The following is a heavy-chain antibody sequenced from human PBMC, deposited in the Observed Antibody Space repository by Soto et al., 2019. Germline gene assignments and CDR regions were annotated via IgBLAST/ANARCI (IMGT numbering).Heavy chain of an antibody. Sequence: QVQLVQSGAEVKKPGASVKVSCKASGYTFTSYGISWVRQAPGQGLEWMGWISAYNGNTNYAQKLQGRVTMTRDTPTSTAYMELRSRRSDDTAVYYCARDAQGVFLHYWGQGTLVTVSS. V-gene: IGHV1-18*01. D-gene: IGHD3-16*01. J-gene: IGHJ4*02. CDR2: ISAYNGNT. CDR1: GYTFTSYG. CDR3: ARDAQGVFLHY.